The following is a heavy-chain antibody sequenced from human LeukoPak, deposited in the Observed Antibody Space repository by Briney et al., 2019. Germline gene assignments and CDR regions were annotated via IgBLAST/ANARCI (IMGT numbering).Heavy chain of an antibody. D-gene: IGHD3-10*01. CDR2: IWYDGSNK. CDR3: AILSGSGSYYKHHDDFDI. J-gene: IGHJ3*02. Sequence: GGSLRLSCAASGVIFSSYGMHWVRQAPGKGLEWVAVIWYDGSNKYYADPVKGRFTIPRDNSKNTLYLQMNSLRAEDTAVYYCAILSGSGSYYKHHDDFDIWGQGTMVTVSS. CDR1: GVIFSSYG. V-gene: IGHV3-33*01.